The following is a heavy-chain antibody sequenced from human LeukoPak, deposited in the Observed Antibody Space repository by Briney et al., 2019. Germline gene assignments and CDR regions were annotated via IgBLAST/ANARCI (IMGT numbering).Heavy chain of an antibody. D-gene: IGHD6-19*01. CDR2: INHSGST. Sequence: SETLSHTCAVYGGSFSGYYWSWIRQPPGKGLEWIGEINHSGSTNYNPSLKSRVTISVDTSKNQFSLKLSSVTAADTAVYYCARGSKWLDYWGQGTLVTVSS. J-gene: IGHJ4*02. CDR1: GGSFSGYY. V-gene: IGHV4-34*01. CDR3: ARGSKWLDY.